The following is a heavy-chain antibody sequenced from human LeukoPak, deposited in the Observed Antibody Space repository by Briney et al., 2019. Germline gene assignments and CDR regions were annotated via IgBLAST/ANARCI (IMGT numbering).Heavy chain of an antibody. D-gene: IGHD3-16*01. CDR3: ARGGGLDV. CDR2: INGDGTST. CDR1: GFTFRTYW. V-gene: IGHV3-74*01. J-gene: IGHJ6*02. Sequence: GGSLRLSCAASGFTFRTYWMHWVRQVPGKGLVWVSRINGDGTSTNYADSVKGRFTISRDNAKSTLYLQMNSLRAEDTAVYFCARGGGLDVWGQGATVTVSS.